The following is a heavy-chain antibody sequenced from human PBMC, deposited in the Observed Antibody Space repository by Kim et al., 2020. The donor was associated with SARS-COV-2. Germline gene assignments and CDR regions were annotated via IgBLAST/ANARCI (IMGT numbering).Heavy chain of an antibody. CDR2: IYYSGST. CDR1: GGSISSGGYY. D-gene: IGHD5-12*01. J-gene: IGHJ4*02. CDR3: ARALSGVATTPFDY. Sequence: SETLSLTCTVSGGSISSGGYYWSWIRQHPGKGLEWIGYIYYSGSTYYNPSLKSRVTISVDTSKNQFSLKLSSVTAADTAVYYCARALSGVATTPFDYWGQGTLVTVSS. V-gene: IGHV4-31*03.